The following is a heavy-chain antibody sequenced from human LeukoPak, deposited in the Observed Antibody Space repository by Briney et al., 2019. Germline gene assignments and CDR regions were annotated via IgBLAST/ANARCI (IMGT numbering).Heavy chain of an antibody. J-gene: IGHJ6*03. V-gene: IGHV3-30*02. CDR3: AKDSLLRAYYYYYMDV. Sequence: GGSLRLSCAASGFTFSSYGMHWVRQAPGKGLEWVAFIRYDGSNKYYADSVKGRFTISRDNSKNTLYLQMNSLRAEDTAVYYCAKDSLLRAYYYYYMDVWGKGTTVTISS. D-gene: IGHD2-15*01. CDR2: IRYDGSNK. CDR1: GFTFSSYG.